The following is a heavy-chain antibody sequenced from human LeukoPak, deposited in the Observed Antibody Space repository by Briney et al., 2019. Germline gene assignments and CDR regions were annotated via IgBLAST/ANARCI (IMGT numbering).Heavy chain of an antibody. V-gene: IGHV4-59*11. CDR1: GGSLSSHY. CDR2: IYYSVST. J-gene: IGHJ5*02. Sequence: SQTLSLTCTLSGGSLSSHYRSWVRQPPGKRLEWIGYIYYSVSTNYNPSLKSRVTISVDTSRNQFSLKLSSVTAADTAVYYCARAPGIAAAGTIENWFDPWGQGTLVAVSS. D-gene: IGHD6-13*01. CDR3: ARAPGIAAAGTIENWFDP.